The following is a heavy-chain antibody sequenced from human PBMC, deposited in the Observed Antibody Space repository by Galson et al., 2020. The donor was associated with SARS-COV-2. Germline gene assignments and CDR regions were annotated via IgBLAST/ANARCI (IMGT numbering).Heavy chain of an antibody. CDR1: GFTFSSYW. Sequence: GGSLRLSCAASGFTFSSYWMHWVRQAPGKGLVWVSRINSDGSSTSYADSVKGRFTISRDNAKNTLYLQMNGLRAEDTAVYYWGRESYYDFWSGCWLGYGMDVWGQGTTVTVSS. CDR2: INSDGSST. D-gene: IGHD3-3*01. J-gene: IGHJ6*02. CDR3: GRESYYDFWSGCWLGYGMDV. V-gene: IGHV3-74*01.